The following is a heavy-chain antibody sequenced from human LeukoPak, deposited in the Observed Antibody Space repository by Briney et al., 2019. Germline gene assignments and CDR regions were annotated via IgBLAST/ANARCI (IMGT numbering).Heavy chain of an antibody. V-gene: IGHV3-23*01. CDR3: AKGRWLILPFDY. Sequence: GGSLRLSCAASGFTFSTYAMSWVRQAPGKGLKWVSAISGSGGSTYYADSVKGRFTISRDNSKNTLYLQMNSLRAEDTAVYYCAKGRWLILPFDYWGQGTLVTASS. J-gene: IGHJ4*02. CDR1: GFTFSTYA. D-gene: IGHD3-22*01. CDR2: ISGSGGST.